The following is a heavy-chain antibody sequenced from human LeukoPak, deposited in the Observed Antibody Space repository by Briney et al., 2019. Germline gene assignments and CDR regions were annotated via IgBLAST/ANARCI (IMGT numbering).Heavy chain of an antibody. J-gene: IGHJ4*02. D-gene: IGHD5-24*01. Sequence: GGSLRLSCAASGFTFSNYAIHWVRQAPGKGLEWVAFTSYDGSNKHYADSVKGRFTISRDNSKNTLYLQMNSLRPEDTAVYYCARARFGYNRGPFDYWGQGILVTVSS. CDR3: ARARFGYNRGPFDY. CDR1: GFTFSNYA. V-gene: IGHV3-30-3*01. CDR2: TSYDGSNK.